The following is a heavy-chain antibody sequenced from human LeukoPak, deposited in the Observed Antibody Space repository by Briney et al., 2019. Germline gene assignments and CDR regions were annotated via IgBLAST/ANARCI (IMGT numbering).Heavy chain of an antibody. CDR2: ISAYNGNT. V-gene: IGHV1-18*04. J-gene: IGHJ6*02. CDR3: ARAGYCSGGSCYSLDYYYYGMDV. Sequence: GASVTVSCKASGYTFTSYYMHWVRQAPGQGLEWMGWISAYNGNTNYAQKLQGRVTMTTDTSTSTAYMELRSLRSDDTAVYYCARAGYCSGGSCYSLDYYYYGMDVWGQGTTVTVSS. D-gene: IGHD2-15*01. CDR1: GYTFTSYY.